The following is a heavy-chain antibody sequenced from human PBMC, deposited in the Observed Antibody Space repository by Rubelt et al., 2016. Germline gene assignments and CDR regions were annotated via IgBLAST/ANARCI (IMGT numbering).Heavy chain of an antibody. Sequence: QVQLQQWGAGLLKPSETLSLTCAVYGGSFSGYYWSWIRQPPGKGLEWIGSIYYSGSTYYNPSLKSRVTISVDTSKNQFSLKLSSVTAADTAVYYCARRYSGYDLNWFDPWGQGTLVTVSS. V-gene: IGHV4-34*01. CDR1: GGSFSGYY. CDR3: ARRYSGYDLNWFDP. J-gene: IGHJ5*02. D-gene: IGHD5-12*01. CDR2: IYYSGST.